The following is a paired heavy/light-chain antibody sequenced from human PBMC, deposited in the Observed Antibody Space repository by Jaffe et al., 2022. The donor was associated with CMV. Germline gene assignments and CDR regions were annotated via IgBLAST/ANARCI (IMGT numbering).Light chain of an antibody. V-gene: IGLV3-10*01. CDR1: ALPKKY. CDR3: YSTDSSDNQRV. CDR2: EDS. Sequence: SYELTQPPSVSVSPGQTARITCSGDALPKKYVYWYQQKSGQAPVLVIFEDSKRPSGIPERFSGSSSGTMATLTISGAQVEDESDYYCYSTDSSDNQRVFGGGTKLTVL. J-gene: IGLJ3*02.
Heavy chain of an antibody. D-gene: IGHD3-9*01. CDR3: ARQWGGLTGYHVET. V-gene: IGHV4-39*01. CDR1: GGSVATSTYY. CDR2: IYYTGST. J-gene: IGHJ4*02. Sequence: QLQLQESGPGLVKPSETLSLTCTVSGGSVATSTYYWGWIRQPPGKGLEWIGTIYYTGSTYYNPSLKSRVSMSVDTSKHQFSLRLSSVTAADTAVYYCARQWGGLTGYHVETWGQGTLVRVSS.